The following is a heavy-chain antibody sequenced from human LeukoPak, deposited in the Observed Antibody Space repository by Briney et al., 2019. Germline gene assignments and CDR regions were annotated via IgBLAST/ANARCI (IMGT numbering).Heavy chain of an antibody. Sequence: ASVKVSCKASGYTFSDYYIHWVRQAPGQGLEWMGWINPNSGGTNYAQKFQGRVTMTRDTSISTAYMELSRLRSDDTAVYYCARDYLAGEYYYDSSGYYYVWGQGTLVTVSS. CDR2: INPNSGGT. CDR1: GYTFSDYY. V-gene: IGHV1-2*02. CDR3: ARDYLAGEYYYDSSGYYYV. D-gene: IGHD3-22*01. J-gene: IGHJ4*02.